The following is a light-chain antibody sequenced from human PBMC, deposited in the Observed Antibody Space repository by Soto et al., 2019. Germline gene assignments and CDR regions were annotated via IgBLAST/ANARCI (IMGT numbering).Light chain of an antibody. Sequence: DLQMTQSPSSVSASVGDRVTITCRASQGISSWFAWYQQKPGKAPNLLIYAASSLKSGVPSRFSASGSGTDFTLTISCLQPEDFATYYFKQTNSFPLSFGGGTKVEIK. V-gene: IGKV1-12*01. CDR1: QGISSW. J-gene: IGKJ4*01. CDR3: KQTNSFPLS. CDR2: AAS.